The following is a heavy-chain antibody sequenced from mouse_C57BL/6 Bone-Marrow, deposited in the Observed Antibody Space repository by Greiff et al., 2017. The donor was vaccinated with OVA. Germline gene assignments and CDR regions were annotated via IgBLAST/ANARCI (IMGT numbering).Heavy chain of an antibody. V-gene: IGHV2-9*01. CDR2: IWGGGST. CDR1: GFSLTSYG. J-gene: IGHJ4*01. D-gene: IGHD2-1*01. Sequence: VKLVESGPGLVAPSQSLSITCTVSGFSLTSYGLDWVRQPPGKGLEWLGVIWGGGSTNYNSALMSRLSISKDNSKNQVFLKMNSQQTDDTAMYYCAKRGDYGNYGAMDYWGQGTSVTVSS. CDR3: AKRGDYGNYGAMDY.